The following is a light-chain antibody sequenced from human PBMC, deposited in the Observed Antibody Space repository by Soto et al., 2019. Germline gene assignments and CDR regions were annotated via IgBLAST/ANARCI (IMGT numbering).Light chain of an antibody. Sequence: EIEMTQSPATLSVSLGERATLSCRASQSVSSNLAWYQQKPGQAPKLLIYGASTRATGIPARFSGSGSGTEFTLTTSSLQSEDYAVSYCQQHNNWPPVTFGQGTGLEIK. CDR1: QSVSSN. V-gene: IGKV3-15*01. J-gene: IGKJ5*01. CDR3: QQHNNWPPVT. CDR2: GAS.